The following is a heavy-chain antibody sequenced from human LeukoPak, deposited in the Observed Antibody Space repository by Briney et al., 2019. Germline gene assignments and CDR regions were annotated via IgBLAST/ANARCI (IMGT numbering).Heavy chain of an antibody. CDR3: ARVSNNADIWELYYFDY. Sequence: GGSLRLSCAASGFTFSSYAMSWVRQAPGKGLEWVAVISYDGSNKYYADSVKGRFTISRDNSKNTLYLQMNSLRAEDTAVYYCARVSNNADIWELYYFDYWGQGTLVTVSS. CDR2: ISYDGSNK. V-gene: IGHV3-30-3*01. CDR1: GFTFSSYA. D-gene: IGHD1-26*01. J-gene: IGHJ4*02.